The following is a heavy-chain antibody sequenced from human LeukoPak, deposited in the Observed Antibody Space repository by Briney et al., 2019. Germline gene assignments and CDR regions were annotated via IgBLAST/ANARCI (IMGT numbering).Heavy chain of an antibody. D-gene: IGHD2-2*01. V-gene: IGHV3-23*01. CDR1: GFTFSSYA. CDR2: ISGSGGST. Sequence: QPGGSLRLSCAASGFTFSSYAMSWVRQAPGKGLEWVSAISGSGGSTYYADSVKGRFTISRDNAKNSLYLQMNSLRVEDTAVYYCARALGDYCSSTSCHYFDYWGQGTLVTVSS. J-gene: IGHJ4*02. CDR3: ARALGDYCSSTSCHYFDY.